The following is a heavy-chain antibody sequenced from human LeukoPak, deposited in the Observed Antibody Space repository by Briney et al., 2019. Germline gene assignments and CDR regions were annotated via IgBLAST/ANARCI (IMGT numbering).Heavy chain of an antibody. Sequence: GGSLRLSCAASGFTFSSYGMHRVRQAPGKGLEWVAFIRYDGSNKYYADSVKGRFTISRDNSKNTLYLQMNSLRAEDTAVYYCASLDSSGLDAFDIWGQGTMVTVSS. D-gene: IGHD3-22*01. CDR3: ASLDSSGLDAFDI. CDR2: IRYDGSNK. CDR1: GFTFSSYG. V-gene: IGHV3-30*02. J-gene: IGHJ3*02.